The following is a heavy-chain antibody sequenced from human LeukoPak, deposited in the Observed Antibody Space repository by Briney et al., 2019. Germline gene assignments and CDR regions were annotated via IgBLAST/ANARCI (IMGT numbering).Heavy chain of an antibody. V-gene: IGHV3-53*01. Sequence: ETLSLTCTVSGGSISSNYMSWVRQAPGKGLEWVSVIYSGGSTYYADSVKGRFTISRDNSKNTLYLQMNSLRAEDTAVYYCTRDGRVVGATESYFQHWGQGTLVTVSS. CDR1: GGSISSNY. J-gene: IGHJ1*01. CDR2: IYSGGST. CDR3: TRDGRVVGATESYFQH. D-gene: IGHD1-26*01.